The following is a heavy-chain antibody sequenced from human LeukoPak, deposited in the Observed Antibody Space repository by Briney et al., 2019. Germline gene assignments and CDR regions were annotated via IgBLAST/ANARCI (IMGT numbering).Heavy chain of an antibody. CDR3: AKAVGAVAGNYFDY. CDR1: GFTFSNYW. V-gene: IGHV3-9*03. D-gene: IGHD6-19*01. CDR2: ISWNSGSI. J-gene: IGHJ4*02. Sequence: GGSLRLSCEGSGFTFSNYWMSWVRQAPGKGLEWVSGISWNSGSIGYADSVKGRFTISRDNAKNSLYLQMNSLRAEDMALYYCAKAVGAVAGNYFDYWGQGTLVTVSS.